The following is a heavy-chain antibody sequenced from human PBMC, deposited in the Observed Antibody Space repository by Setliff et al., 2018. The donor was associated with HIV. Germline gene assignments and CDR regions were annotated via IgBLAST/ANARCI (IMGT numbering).Heavy chain of an antibody. V-gene: IGHV4-38-2*02. Sequence: ETLSLTCAVSGYSISSGYYWGWIRQPPGKGLEWIGEINYSGGTNYIPSLKSRVTISVDTSKNQFSLRLRSVTAADTAVYYCAREDYYYYGMDVWGQGTTVTVSS. CDR3: AREDYYYYGMDV. CDR2: INYSGGT. CDR1: GYSISSGYY. J-gene: IGHJ6*02.